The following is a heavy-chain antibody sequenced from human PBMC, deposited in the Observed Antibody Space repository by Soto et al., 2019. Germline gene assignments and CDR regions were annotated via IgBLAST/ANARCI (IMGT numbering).Heavy chain of an antibody. CDR3: ARVSPPNYYGSGSCNDY. D-gene: IGHD3-10*01. J-gene: IGHJ4*02. V-gene: IGHV3-48*03. Sequence: GGSLRLSCAASGFTFSSYEMNWVRQAPGKGLEWVSYISSSGSTIYYADSVKGRFTISRDNAKNSLYLQMNSLRPEDTAVYYCARVSPPNYYGSGSCNDYRPQGTLVTVSS. CDR1: GFTFSSYE. CDR2: ISSSGSTI.